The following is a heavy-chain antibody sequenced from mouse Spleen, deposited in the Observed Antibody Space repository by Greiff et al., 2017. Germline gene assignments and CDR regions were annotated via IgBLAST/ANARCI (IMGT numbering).Heavy chain of an antibody. J-gene: IGHJ2*01. CDR3: ARLYDGYYFDY. Sequence: QVQLQQSGAELVKPGASVKISCKASGYAFSNYWMNWVKQRPGKGLEWIGQIYPGDGDTNYNGKFKGKATLTADKSSSTAYMQLSSLTSDDSAVYFCARLYDGYYFDYWGQGTTLTVSS. V-gene: IGHV1-80*01. CDR1: GYAFSNYW. CDR2: IYPGDGDT. D-gene: IGHD2-3*01.